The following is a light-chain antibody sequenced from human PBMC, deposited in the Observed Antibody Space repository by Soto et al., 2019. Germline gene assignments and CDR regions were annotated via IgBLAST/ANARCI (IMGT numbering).Light chain of an antibody. CDR3: QQYGSSPYT. V-gene: IGKV3-20*01. CDR1: QSVSSSY. J-gene: IGKJ2*01. CDR2: GAS. Sequence: EIVLTQSPGTLSLSPGERATLSCRASQSVSSSYLAWYQQKPGQAPRLLIYGASSRATGIPDRFSGSGSGTDFTLPISRLEPEDFAVYYCQQYGSSPYTFAQGTKLEIK.